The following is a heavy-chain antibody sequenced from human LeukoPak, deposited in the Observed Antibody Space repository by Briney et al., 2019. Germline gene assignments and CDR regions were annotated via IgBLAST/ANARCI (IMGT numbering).Heavy chain of an antibody. V-gene: IGHV3-11*05. Sequence: PGGSLRLSCAASGFIFGDYYMSWIRQAPGKGLEWVSYISGSSTYTDYADSVKGRFTISRANAKNSLYLEINSLRAEDTAVYYCARETYGDYGPRNAFHIWGQGTMVTVSS. CDR1: GFIFGDYY. CDR3: ARETYGDYGPRNAFHI. D-gene: IGHD4-17*01. CDR2: ISGSSTYT. J-gene: IGHJ3*02.